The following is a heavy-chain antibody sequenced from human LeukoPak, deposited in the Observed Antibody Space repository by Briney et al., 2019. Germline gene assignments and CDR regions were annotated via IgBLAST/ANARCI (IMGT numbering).Heavy chain of an antibody. CDR2: IYYSGST. V-gene: IGHV4-59*01. CDR3: ARQISSYDSCGYYYYFDY. D-gene: IGHD3-22*01. J-gene: IGHJ4*02. CDR1: GGSISSYY. Sequence: SETLSLTCTVSGGSISSYYWSWIRQPPGKGLEWIGYIYYSGSTNYNPSLKSRVTISVDTSKNQFSLKLSSVTAADTAVYYCARQISSYDSCGYYYYFDYWGQGTLVTVSS.